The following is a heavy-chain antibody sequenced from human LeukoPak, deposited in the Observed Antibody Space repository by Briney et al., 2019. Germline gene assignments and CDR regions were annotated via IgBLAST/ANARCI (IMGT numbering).Heavy chain of an antibody. CDR2: IRYDGSNK. V-gene: IGHV3-30*02. J-gene: IGHJ6*03. CDR1: GFSFSSYG. CDR3: AKESYCGGDCYYMDV. Sequence: PGGSLRLSCAGSGFSFSSYGMHWVRQAPCKGLEWMAFIRYDGSNKYYADSVKGRFTISRDNSKNTLYLQMNSLRAEDTAVYYCAKESYCGGDCYYMDVWGKGTTVTISS. D-gene: IGHD2-21*01.